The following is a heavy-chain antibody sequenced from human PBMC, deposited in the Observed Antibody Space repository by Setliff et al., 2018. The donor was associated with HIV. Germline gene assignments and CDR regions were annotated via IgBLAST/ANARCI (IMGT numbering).Heavy chain of an antibody. CDR3: VREAEQGERSSSWYFDY. CDR2: ISPSGAST. CDR1: GDTFTSYY. J-gene: IGHJ4*02. V-gene: IGHV1-46*01. Sequence: ASVKVSCKASGDTFTSYYMHWVRRAPGQGLEWMGMISPSGASTKYAQRLQGRVTLTRDTSTSTVYVELSSLRADDTAVYYCVREAEQGERSSSWYFDYWGQGTLVTVSS. D-gene: IGHD6-6*01.